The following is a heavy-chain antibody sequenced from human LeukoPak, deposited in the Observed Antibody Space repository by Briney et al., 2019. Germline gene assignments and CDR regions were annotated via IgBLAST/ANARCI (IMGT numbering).Heavy chain of an antibody. D-gene: IGHD1-1*01. CDR2: TNQDGSVT. CDR1: GFNFNSYW. V-gene: IGHV3-7*01. J-gene: IGHJ4*02. CDR3: SNGIYDNSF. Sequence: PEGSLRLSCAASGFNFNSYWMAWVRQAPGKRLEWLTNTNQDGSVTYYVDSVRGRFTVSRDNAKDSLFLQMHSLRVEDTAVYFCSNGIYDNSFWGQGTLVTVSS.